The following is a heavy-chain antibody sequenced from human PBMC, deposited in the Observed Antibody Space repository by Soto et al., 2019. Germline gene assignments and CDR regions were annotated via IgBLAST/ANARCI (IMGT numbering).Heavy chain of an antibody. CDR2: IIPIFGTT. J-gene: IGHJ6*02. CDR3: ARGTVTGSESNYYYYGMDV. V-gene: IGHV1-69*13. CDR1: GGTFNSYA. D-gene: IGHD1-1*01. Sequence: ASVKVSCKASGGTFNSYAIDWVRQAPGQGLEWMGGIIPIFGTTNYAQKLQGRVKLTADESTRTAYMELSTLRSEDTAVYYCARGTVTGSESNYYYYGMDVWGQGTTVTV.